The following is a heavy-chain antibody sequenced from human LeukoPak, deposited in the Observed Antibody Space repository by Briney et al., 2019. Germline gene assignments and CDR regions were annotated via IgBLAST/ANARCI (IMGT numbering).Heavy chain of an antibody. Sequence: GGSLRLSCAASGFTFSIFGVHWVRQPPGKGLEWVAFIRYDGTNKYYADSVKGRFTISRDNSKNTLYLQMNSLRAEDTAIYYCATYRQVLLPFESWGQGTLVTVSS. CDR2: IRYDGTNK. J-gene: IGHJ4*02. V-gene: IGHV3-30*02. CDR1: GFTFSIFG. D-gene: IGHD2-8*02. CDR3: ATYRQVLLPFES.